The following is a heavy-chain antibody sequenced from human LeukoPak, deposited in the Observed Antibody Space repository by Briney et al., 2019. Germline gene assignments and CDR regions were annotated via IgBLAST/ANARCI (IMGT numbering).Heavy chain of an antibody. Sequence: GGSLRLSCAASGFTFSNYWMSWVRRAPGKGLEWVANIKQDGSETYYVDSLRGRFTISRDNAKKSLYLQMNSLRAEDTAVYYCARDFWGAYRVDYFDYWGQGTLVSV. D-gene: IGHD3-3*01. CDR2: IKQDGSET. J-gene: IGHJ4*02. CDR3: ARDFWGAYRVDYFDY. CDR1: GFTFSNYW. V-gene: IGHV3-7*01.